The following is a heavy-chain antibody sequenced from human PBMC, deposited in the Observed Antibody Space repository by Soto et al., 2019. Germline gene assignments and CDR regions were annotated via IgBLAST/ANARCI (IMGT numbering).Heavy chain of an antibody. Sequence: ETLSLTCTVSGGSISSYYWSWIRQSPGKGLEWIGYIYYTGYTNYNPSLKSRVTISVDTSKNQFSLNVSSVTAADTAVYYCARVKWFGESGFDYWGQGTLVTVSS. D-gene: IGHD3-10*01. CDR3: ARVKWFGESGFDY. CDR2: IYYTGYT. V-gene: IGHV4-59*01. J-gene: IGHJ4*02. CDR1: GGSISSYY.